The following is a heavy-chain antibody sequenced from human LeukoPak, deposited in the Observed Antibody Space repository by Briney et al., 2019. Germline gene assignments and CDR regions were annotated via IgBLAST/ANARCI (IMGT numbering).Heavy chain of an antibody. D-gene: IGHD3-10*01. CDR1: GGSFSGYY. J-gene: IGHJ4*02. Sequence: SETLSLTCAVYGGSFSGYYWSWIRQPPGKGLEWIGEINHSGSTNYNPSLKSRVTISVDTSKNQFSLKLSSVTAADTAVYYCARGTMVRGVYDYWGQGTLVTVSS. CDR3: ARGTMVRGVYDY. V-gene: IGHV4-34*01. CDR2: INHSGST.